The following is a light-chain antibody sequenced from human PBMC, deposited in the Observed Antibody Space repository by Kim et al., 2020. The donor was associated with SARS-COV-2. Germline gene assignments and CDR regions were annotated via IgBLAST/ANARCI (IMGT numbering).Light chain of an antibody. V-gene: IGLV1-44*01. J-gene: IGLJ2*01. Sequence: GQMVTISCSGSSSNIGSNTVNWYQQLPGTTPRLLIYSNNQRPSGVPERFTGSRSGTSASLAIRGLQSEDEADYYCAAWDDSLDGVVFGGGTKLTVL. CDR1: SSNIGSNT. CDR2: SNN. CDR3: AAWDDSLDGVV.